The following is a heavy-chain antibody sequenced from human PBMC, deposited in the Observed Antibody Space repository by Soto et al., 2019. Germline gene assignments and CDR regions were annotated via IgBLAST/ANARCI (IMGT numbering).Heavy chain of an antibody. CDR1: GFTFSDYE. D-gene: IGHD5-12*01. V-gene: IGHV3-48*03. CDR2: VSASGGTI. Sequence: PGGSLRLSCAASGFTFSDYEMDWVRQAPGKGLEWVAYVSASGGTIFYADSVKGRFIISRDNAESSLSLQMNSLRADDTAVYYCTKEKSVVDSGYDAFDVWGQGTMVTVPS. J-gene: IGHJ3*01. CDR3: TKEKSVVDSGYDAFDV.